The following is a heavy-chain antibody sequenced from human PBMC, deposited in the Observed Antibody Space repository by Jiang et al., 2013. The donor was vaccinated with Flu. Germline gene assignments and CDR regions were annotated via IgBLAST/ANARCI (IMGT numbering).Heavy chain of an antibody. CDR1: GGSISSYY. V-gene: IGHV4-59*12. CDR3: ARDGEAVAGTVFWY. Sequence: GLVKPSETLSLTCTVSGGSISSYYWSWIRQPPGKGLEWIGYIYYSGSTNYNPSLKSRATISVDTSKNQFSLKLSSVTAADTAVYYCARDGEAVAGTVFWYWGQGTLVTVSS. CDR2: IYYSGST. D-gene: IGHD6-19*01. J-gene: IGHJ4*02.